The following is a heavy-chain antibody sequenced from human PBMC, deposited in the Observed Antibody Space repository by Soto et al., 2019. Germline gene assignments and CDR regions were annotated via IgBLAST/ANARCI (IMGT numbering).Heavy chain of an antibody. CDR1: GFTVSSNY. V-gene: IGHV3-53*02. CDR2: IYSGGST. Sequence: EVQLVETGGGLIQPGGSLRLSCAASGFTVSSNYMSWVRQAPGKGLERVSVIYSGGSTYYADSVRGRFTISRDNSKNTLYLQMKSLRAEDTAVYYCARDPPATRHGMDVWGQGTTVTGSS. CDR3: ARDPPATRHGMDV. J-gene: IGHJ6*02.